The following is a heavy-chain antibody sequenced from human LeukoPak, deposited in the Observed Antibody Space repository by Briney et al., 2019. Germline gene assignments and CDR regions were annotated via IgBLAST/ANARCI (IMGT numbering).Heavy chain of an antibody. CDR3: AASRGYSYGYEEEGGAFDI. Sequence: SVKVSCKASGGTFSSYAISWVRQAPGQGLEWMGGIITIFGTANYAQKFQGRVTITTDESTSTAYMELSSLRSEDTAVYYCAASRGYSYGYEEEGGAFDIWGQGTMVTVSS. J-gene: IGHJ3*02. CDR2: IITIFGTA. D-gene: IGHD5-18*01. V-gene: IGHV1-69*05. CDR1: GGTFSSYA.